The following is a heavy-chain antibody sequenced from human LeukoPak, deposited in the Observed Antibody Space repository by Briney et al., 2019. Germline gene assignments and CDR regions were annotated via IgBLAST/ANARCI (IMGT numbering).Heavy chain of an antibody. CDR1: GGSISSYY. J-gene: IGHJ5*02. CDR3: ARSQGYYDILTGYSRPNWFDP. Sequence: ASETLSLTCTVSGGSISSYYWSWIRQSPGKGLEWIGYIYYSESTYYKPSLKSRVTISVDTSKNQFSLKLSSVTAADTAVYYCARSQGYYDILTGYSRPNWFDPWGQGTLVTVSS. CDR2: IYYSEST. V-gene: IGHV4-59*08. D-gene: IGHD3-9*01.